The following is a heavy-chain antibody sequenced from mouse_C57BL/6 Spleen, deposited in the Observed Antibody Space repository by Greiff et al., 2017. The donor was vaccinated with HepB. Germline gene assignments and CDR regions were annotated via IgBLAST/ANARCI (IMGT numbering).Heavy chain of an antibody. J-gene: IGHJ3*01. Sequence: EVQLQQSGPELVKPGASVKMSCEASGYTFTDYNMHWVKQSHGKSLEWIGYINPNNGGTSYNQKFKGKATLTVNKSSSTAYMELRSLTSEDSAVYYGARGGPYYSNAFAYWGQGTLVTVSA. CDR1: GYTFTDYN. V-gene: IGHV1-22*01. D-gene: IGHD2-5*01. CDR2: INPNNGGT. CDR3: ARGGPYYSNAFAY.